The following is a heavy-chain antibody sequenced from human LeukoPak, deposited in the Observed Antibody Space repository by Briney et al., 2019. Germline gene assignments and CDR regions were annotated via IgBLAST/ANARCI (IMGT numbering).Heavy chain of an antibody. Sequence: PSETLSLTCAVCGGSFSGYYWSWIRQPPGKGLEWIGEINHSGSTNYNPSLKSRVTISVDTSKNQFSLKLSSVTAADTAVYYCARGGRRQWLARGDYWGQGTLVTVSS. CDR2: INHSGST. V-gene: IGHV4-34*01. CDR3: ARGGRRQWLARGDY. CDR1: GGSFSGYY. D-gene: IGHD6-19*01. J-gene: IGHJ4*02.